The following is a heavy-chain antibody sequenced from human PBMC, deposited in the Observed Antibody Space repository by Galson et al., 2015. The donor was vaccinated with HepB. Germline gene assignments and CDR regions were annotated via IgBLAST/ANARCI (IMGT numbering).Heavy chain of an antibody. D-gene: IGHD6-13*01. Sequence: SLRLSCAASGFTFSSYSMNWVRQAPGKGLEWVSSISSSSSYIYYADSVKGRFTISRDNAKNSLYLQMNSLRAEDTAVYYCARDRRIAAAGKASYYYGMDVWGQGTTVTVSS. V-gene: IGHV3-21*01. CDR3: ARDRRIAAAGKASYYYGMDV. J-gene: IGHJ6*02. CDR1: GFTFSSYS. CDR2: ISSSSSYI.